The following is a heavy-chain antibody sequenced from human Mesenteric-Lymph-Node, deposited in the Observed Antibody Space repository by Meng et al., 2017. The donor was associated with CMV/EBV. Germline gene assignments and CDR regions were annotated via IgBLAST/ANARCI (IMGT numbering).Heavy chain of an antibody. D-gene: IGHD3-22*01. CDR3: AGRHPYYYDSSGYNY. V-gene: IGHV4-34*01. J-gene: IGHJ4*02. Sequence: SETLSLTCSVYGGSFGGYYWSWIRQPPGKRLEWIGENDHSGGTNYNSSLKSRVTISVDTSKNLFSLKLSSVTAADTAVYYCAGRHPYYYDSSGYNYWGQGTLVTVSS. CDR1: GGSFGGYY. CDR2: NDHSGGT.